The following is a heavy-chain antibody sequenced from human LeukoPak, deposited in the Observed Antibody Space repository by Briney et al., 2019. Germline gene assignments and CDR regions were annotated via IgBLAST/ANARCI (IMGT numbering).Heavy chain of an antibody. J-gene: IGHJ6*03. Sequence: ASVKVSCKTSGYTFSDYYMHWLRQAPGQDLEWMGWIYPNSGGTNYAQKFQGRVTVTRDTSISTAYMELSRLRSDDTAVYYCAREAYDSGSFRTDYYYMDVWGKGTTVTISS. CDR3: AREAYDSGSFRTDYYYMDV. CDR2: IYPNSGGT. V-gene: IGHV1-2*02. CDR1: GYTFSDYY. D-gene: IGHD3-10*01.